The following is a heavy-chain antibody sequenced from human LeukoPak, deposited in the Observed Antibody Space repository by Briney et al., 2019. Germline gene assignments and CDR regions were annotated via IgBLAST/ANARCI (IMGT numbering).Heavy chain of an antibody. D-gene: IGHD2/OR15-2a*01. Sequence: SETLSPTCTVYAGSISSNYWSWIRQPPGKGLEWIAYISDIGSINYNPSLKSRVTISLDTSKNQFSLKLSSVTAADTAVYYCAGHHPRNTVDFWGQGTLVTVSS. V-gene: IGHV4-59*08. CDR2: ISDIGSI. CDR1: AGSISSNY. J-gene: IGHJ4*02. CDR3: AGHHPRNTVDF.